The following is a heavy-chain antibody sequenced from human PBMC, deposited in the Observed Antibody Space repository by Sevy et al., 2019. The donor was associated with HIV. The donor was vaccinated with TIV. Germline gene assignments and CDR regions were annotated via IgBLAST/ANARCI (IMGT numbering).Heavy chain of an antibody. J-gene: IGHJ6*02. V-gene: IGHV3-21*06. CDR1: GFTFSDYA. CDR2: ISSGSSYI. Sequence: GGSLRLSCVASGFTFSDYAMSWVRQAPGKGLQWVSFISSGSSYIYYADSVRGRFTISRDNAKNSFYLQMNSLRAEDTAVYYCARDRGVGAHGDYGMDVWGQGTTVTVSS. D-gene: IGHD1-26*01. CDR3: ARDRGVGAHGDYGMDV.